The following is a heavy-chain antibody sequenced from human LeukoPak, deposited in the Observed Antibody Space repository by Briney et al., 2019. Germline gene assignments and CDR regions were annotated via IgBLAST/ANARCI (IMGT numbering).Heavy chain of an antibody. CDR1: GYTFTGYY. J-gene: IGHJ3*02. V-gene: IGHV1-2*02. Sequence: ASVKVSCKASGYTFTGYYMHWVRQAPGQGLEWMGWINPNSGGTNYAQKFQGRVTMTRDTSISTAYMELSRLRSDDTAVYYCARTRVGEGILQQQLVLFSQVGAFDIWGQGTMVTVSS. D-gene: IGHD6-13*01. CDR2: INPNSGGT. CDR3: ARTRVGEGILQQQLVLFSQVGAFDI.